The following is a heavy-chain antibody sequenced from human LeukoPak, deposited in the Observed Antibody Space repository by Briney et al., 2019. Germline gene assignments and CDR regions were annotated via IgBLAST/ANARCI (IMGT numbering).Heavy chain of an antibody. D-gene: IGHD5-24*01. CDR2: INPNSGGT. CDR3: ARIRRDGYKHYYYGMDV. Sequence: ASVKASCKASGYTFTGYYMHWVRQAPGQGLEWMGRINPNSGGTNYAQKFQGRVTMTRDTSTSTVYMELSSLRSEDTAVYYCARIRRDGYKHYYYGMDVWGQGTTVTVSS. CDR1: GYTFTGYY. J-gene: IGHJ6*02. V-gene: IGHV1-2*06.